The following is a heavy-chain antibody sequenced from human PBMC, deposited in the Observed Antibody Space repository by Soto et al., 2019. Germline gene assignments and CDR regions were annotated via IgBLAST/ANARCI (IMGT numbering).Heavy chain of an antibody. D-gene: IGHD3-10*01. J-gene: IGHJ3*02. Sequence: ASETLSLTCTVSGGSISSYYWCWIRQPPGKGLEWIGYIYGSGSTNYNPSLKSRVSISTDTSQNQLSLKLSYVTAADTAVYYCARPHGGPYAFDIWGRGTMVTVSS. CDR2: IYGSGST. CDR3: ARPHGGPYAFDI. V-gene: IGHV4-59*08. CDR1: GGSISSYY.